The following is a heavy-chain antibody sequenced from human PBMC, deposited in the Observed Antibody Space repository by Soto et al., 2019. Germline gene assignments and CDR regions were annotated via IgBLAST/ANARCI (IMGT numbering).Heavy chain of an antibody. J-gene: IGHJ4*02. CDR3: AKDGGQVTIFELDY. V-gene: IGHV3-30*18. D-gene: IGHD3-3*01. CDR2: ISYDGSNK. CDR1: GFTFSSYG. Sequence: GGSLRLSCAASGFTFSSYGMHWVRQAPGKGLEWVAVISYDGSNKYYADSVKGRFTISGDNSKNTLYLQMNSLRAEDTAVYYCAKDGGQVTIFELDYWGQGTLVTVSS.